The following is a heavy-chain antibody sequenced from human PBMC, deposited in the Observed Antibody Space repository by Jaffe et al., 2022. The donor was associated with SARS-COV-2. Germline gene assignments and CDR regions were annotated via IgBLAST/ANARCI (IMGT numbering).Heavy chain of an antibody. CDR3: ARVRNYYDSSGYIDY. V-gene: IGHV1-46*01. J-gene: IGHJ4*02. CDR2: INPSGGST. Sequence: QVQLVQSGAEVKKPGASVKVSCKASGYTFTSYYMHWVRQAPGQGLEWMGIINPSGGSTSYAQKFQGRVTMTRDTSTSTVYMELSSLRSEDTAVYYCARVRNYYDSSGYIDYWGQGTLVTVSS. CDR1: GYTFTSYY. D-gene: IGHD3-22*01.